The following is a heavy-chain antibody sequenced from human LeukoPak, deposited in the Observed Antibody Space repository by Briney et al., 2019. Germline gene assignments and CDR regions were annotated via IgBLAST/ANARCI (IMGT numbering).Heavy chain of an antibody. CDR2: ISGSGGST. D-gene: IGHD3-10*01. CDR1: GFTFSSYA. J-gene: IGHJ6*02. CDR3: AKAILLWFGESYYGMDV. Sequence: GGSLRLSCAASGFTFSSYAMSWVRQAPGKGLEWVSAISGSGGSTYYADSVKGRFTISRDNSKNTLYLQMNSLRAEDTAVYYCAKAILLWFGESYYGMDVWGQGTTVTVSS. V-gene: IGHV3-23*01.